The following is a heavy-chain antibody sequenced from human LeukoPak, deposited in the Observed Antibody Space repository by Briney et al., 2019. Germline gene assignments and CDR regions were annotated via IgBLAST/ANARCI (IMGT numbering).Heavy chain of an antibody. CDR3: ASLNIPPSH. V-gene: IGHV3-74*01. Sequence: GGSLSLSCAASGFTFSSYWMHWVRQAPGKGLVWVSRINSDGTSTSYADSVRGRFTISRDNAKNTLYLQMNSLRAEDTAVYYCASLNIPPSHWGQGTLVTVSS. J-gene: IGHJ4*02. CDR2: INSDGTST. CDR1: GFTFSSYW. D-gene: IGHD2-2*02.